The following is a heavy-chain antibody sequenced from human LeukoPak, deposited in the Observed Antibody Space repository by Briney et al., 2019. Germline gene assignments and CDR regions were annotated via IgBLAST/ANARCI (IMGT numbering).Heavy chain of an antibody. CDR3: ASHYYDFWSGYLYFDY. CDR2: IKQDGSEK. D-gene: IGHD3-3*01. Sequence: GGSLRLSCAASGFTFSSYWMSWVRQAPGKGLEWGANIKQDGSEKYYVDSVKGRFTISRDNAKNSLYLQMNSLRAEDTAVYYCASHYYDFWSGYLYFDYWGQGTLVTVSS. J-gene: IGHJ4*02. CDR1: GFTFSSYW. V-gene: IGHV3-7*01.